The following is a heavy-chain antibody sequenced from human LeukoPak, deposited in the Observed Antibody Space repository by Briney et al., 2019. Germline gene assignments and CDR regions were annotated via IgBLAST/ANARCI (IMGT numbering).Heavy chain of an antibody. D-gene: IGHD6-6*01. CDR1: GYSISSGYY. J-gene: IGHJ4*02. V-gene: IGHV4-38-2*02. CDR3: ERERSSSSDY. Sequence: PSETLSLTCAVSGYSISSGYYWGWIRQPPGKGLEWIGSIYHSGSTYYNPSLKSRVTISVDTSKNQFSLKLSSVTAADAAIYYCERERSSSSDYWGQGTLVTVSS. CDR2: IYHSGST.